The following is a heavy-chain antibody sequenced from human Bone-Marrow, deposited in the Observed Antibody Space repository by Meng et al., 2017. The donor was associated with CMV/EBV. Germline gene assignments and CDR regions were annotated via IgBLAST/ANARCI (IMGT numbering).Heavy chain of an antibody. Sequence: SETLSLTCAVYGGSFSGYYWSWIRQPPGKGLEWIGYIYYSGSTNYNPSLKNRVTISVDTSKNQFSLKLSSVTAADTAVYYCARYYDSSEYYFDYWGQGTLVTVSS. CDR2: IYYSGST. CDR3: ARYYDSSEYYFDY. V-gene: IGHV4-59*01. CDR1: GGSFSGYY. J-gene: IGHJ4*02. D-gene: IGHD3-22*01.